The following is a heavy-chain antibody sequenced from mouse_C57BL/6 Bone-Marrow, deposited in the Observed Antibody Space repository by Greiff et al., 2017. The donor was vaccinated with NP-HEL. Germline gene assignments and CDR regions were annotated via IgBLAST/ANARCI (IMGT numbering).Heavy chain of an antibody. CDR3: ARTGLLLAMDY. Sequence: EVQLQQSGPELVKPGASVTISCTASGYSFTGYYMNWVKQRPEKSLEWIGEINPSAGGTTYNQKFKAKATLTVDKSSRTAYMQLKSLTSEEAAFYYCARTGLLLAMDYWGQGTSVTVSS. CDR1: GYSFTGYY. J-gene: IGHJ4*01. V-gene: IGHV1-42*01. CDR2: INPSAGGT. D-gene: IGHD2-1*01.